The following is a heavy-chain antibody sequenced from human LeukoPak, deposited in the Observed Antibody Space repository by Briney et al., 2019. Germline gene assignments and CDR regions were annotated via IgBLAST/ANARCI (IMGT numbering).Heavy chain of an antibody. CDR3: AKHSGNYYFDS. CDR1: GFTFSSYG. V-gene: IGHV3-23*01. Sequence: PGGSLRLSCAASGFTFSSYGMSWVRQAPGKGLEWVSAISRSGGSIYYADSVKGQFTISRDNSKNTLYLQMDSLRAEDTAVYYCAKHSGNYYFDSWGRGTLVTVSS. D-gene: IGHD1-26*01. J-gene: IGHJ4*02. CDR2: ISRSGGSI.